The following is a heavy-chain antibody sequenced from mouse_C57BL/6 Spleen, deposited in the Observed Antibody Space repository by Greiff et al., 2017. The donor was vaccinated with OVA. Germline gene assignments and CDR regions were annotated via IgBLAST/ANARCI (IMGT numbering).Heavy chain of an antibody. CDR3: ARYHLYYDYGVRAMGY. CDR1: GYSFTSYY. V-gene: IGHV1-66*01. CDR2: IYPGSRNT. Sequence: QVQLQQSGPELVKPGASVKISCKASGYSFTSYYIHWVKQRPGQGLEWIGWIYPGSRNTKYNEKFKGKATLTADTSSSTAYMQLSSLTSEDSAVEYCARYHLYYDYGVRAMGYWGQGTSVTVSS. D-gene: IGHD2-4*01. J-gene: IGHJ4*01.